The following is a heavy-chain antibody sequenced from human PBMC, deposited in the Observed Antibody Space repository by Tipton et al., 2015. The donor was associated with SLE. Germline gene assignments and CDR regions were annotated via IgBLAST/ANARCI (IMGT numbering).Heavy chain of an antibody. J-gene: IGHJ4*02. CDR1: GGSFSGHY. V-gene: IGHV4-34*01. CDR2: INQSGST. Sequence: TLSLTCAVYGGSFSGHYWSWIRQPPGKGLEWIGEINQSGSTNYNPSLKSQLTISVDTSENQFSLKLNSVTAADTAFYYCARRTSGYAPDYWGQGTLVTVSS. CDR3: ARRTSGYAPDY. D-gene: IGHD5-12*01.